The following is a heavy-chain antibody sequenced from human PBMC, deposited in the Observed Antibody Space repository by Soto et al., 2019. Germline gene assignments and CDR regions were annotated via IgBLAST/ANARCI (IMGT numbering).Heavy chain of an antibody. CDR3: ARGPDDFWSGYYTRFDY. V-gene: IGHV1-46*03. CDR1: GYTFTSYY. CDR2: INPSGGST. D-gene: IGHD3-3*01. J-gene: IGHJ4*02. Sequence: ASVKVSCKASGYTFTSYYMHWVRQAPGQGLEWMGIINPSGGSTSYAQKFQGRVTMTRDTSTSTVYMELSSLRSEDTAVYYCARGPDDFWSGYYTRFDYWGQGTLVTVS.